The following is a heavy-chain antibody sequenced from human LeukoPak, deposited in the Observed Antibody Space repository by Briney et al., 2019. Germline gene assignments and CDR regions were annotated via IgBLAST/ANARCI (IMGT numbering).Heavy chain of an antibody. V-gene: IGHV3-30*18. CDR3: AKDSVVDYYGDYPDY. J-gene: IGHJ4*02. D-gene: IGHD4-17*01. CDR1: GFTFSSYG. CDR2: ISYDGSNK. Sequence: GGSLRLSCAASGFTFSSYGMHCVRQAPGKGLEWVAVISYDGSNKYYADSVKGRFTISRDNSKNTLYLQMNSLRAEDTAVYYCAKDSVVDYYGDYPDYWGQGTLVTVSS.